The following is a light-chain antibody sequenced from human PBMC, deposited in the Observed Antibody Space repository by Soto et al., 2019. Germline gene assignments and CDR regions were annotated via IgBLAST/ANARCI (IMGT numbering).Light chain of an antibody. CDR1: QNIGDW. CDR3: QQYNTYSGT. J-gene: IGKJ1*01. Sequence: DIQVTQSPSTLSASVGDRVTIACRASQNIGDWLAWYQQKPGKAPKLLIYKASNLESGVPPSFSGSGSGTDFTLTITSLQPDDFATYYCQQYNTYSGTFGQGTKVQIK. CDR2: KAS. V-gene: IGKV1-5*03.